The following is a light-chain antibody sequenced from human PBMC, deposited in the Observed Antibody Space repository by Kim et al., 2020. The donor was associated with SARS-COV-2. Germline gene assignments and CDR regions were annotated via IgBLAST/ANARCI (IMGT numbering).Light chain of an antibody. CDR1: SGHSSYI. J-gene: IGLJ3*02. Sequence: QPVLTQSSSASASLGSSVKLTCTLSSGHSSYIIAWHQQQPGNAPRYLMKLESSGSYNKGSGVPDRFSGSSSGADRYLTISNLQSEDEADYYCETWDTNTRVFGGGTQLTVL. CDR2: LESSGSY. CDR3: ETWDTNTRV. V-gene: IGLV4-60*03.